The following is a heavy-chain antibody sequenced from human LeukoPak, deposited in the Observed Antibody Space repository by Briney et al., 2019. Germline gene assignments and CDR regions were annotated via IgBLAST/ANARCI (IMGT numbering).Heavy chain of an antibody. D-gene: IGHD2-2*01. Sequence: SETLSLTCTVSGGSISSYYWSWIRQPPGKGLEWIGYIYYSGSTNYNPSLKSRVTISVDTSKNQFSLKLSSVTAADTAVYYCARHSKYQLLGRYFDLWGRGTLVAVSS. CDR3: ARHSKYQLLGRYFDL. CDR2: IYYSGST. V-gene: IGHV4-59*08. CDR1: GGSISSYY. J-gene: IGHJ2*01.